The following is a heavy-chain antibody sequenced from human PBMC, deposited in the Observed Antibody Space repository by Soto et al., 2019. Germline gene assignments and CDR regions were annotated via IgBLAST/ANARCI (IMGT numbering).Heavy chain of an antibody. CDR2: INPDNGDT. V-gene: IGHV1-3*01. J-gene: IGHJ4*02. D-gene: IGHD7-27*01. CDR1: GYIFTVNA. Sequence: QVQLVQSGAELKKPGASVKVSCRAFGYIFTVNAIHWLRQAPGQRPEWMGWINPDNGDTKLSQKFQGRVTMTRDTSASTAYLEITSLIYEDTAVYFCVRGGDKYGAWGQGTLVTVSS. CDR3: VRGGDKYGA.